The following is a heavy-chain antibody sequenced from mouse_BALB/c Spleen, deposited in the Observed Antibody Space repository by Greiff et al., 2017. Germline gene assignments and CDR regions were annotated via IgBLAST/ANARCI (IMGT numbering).Heavy chain of an antibody. V-gene: IGHV1-7*01. CDR3: ARWLLLYAMDY. Sequence: QVQLKESGAELAKPGASVKMSCKASGYTFTSYWMHWVKQRPGQGLEWIGYINPSTGYTEYNQKFKDKATLTADKSSSTAYMQLSSLTSEDSAVYYCARWLLLYAMDYWGQGTSVTVSS. CDR1: GYTFTSYW. D-gene: IGHD2-3*01. CDR2: INPSTGYT. J-gene: IGHJ4*01.